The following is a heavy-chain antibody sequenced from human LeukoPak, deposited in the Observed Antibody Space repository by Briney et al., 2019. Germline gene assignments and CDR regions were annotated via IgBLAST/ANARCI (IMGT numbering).Heavy chain of an antibody. V-gene: IGHV3-21*01. CDR3: ARRGGQGDHVWGTYVY. J-gene: IGHJ4*02. CDR1: GFTFSSYN. CDR2: ISRSSGYI. D-gene: IGHD3-16*01. Sequence: GGSLRLSCAASGFTFSSYNMNWVRQAPGKGLEWVSSISRSSGYIYYADSVKGRFTISRDNAKNSLYLQMNSLRAEDTAVYYCARRGGQGDHVWGTYVYWGQGILVTVSS.